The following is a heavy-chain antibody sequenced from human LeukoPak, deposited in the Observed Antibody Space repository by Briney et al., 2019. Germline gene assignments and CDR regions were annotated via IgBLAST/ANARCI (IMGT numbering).Heavy chain of an antibody. CDR1: GYTLTELS. CDR2: FDPEDGET. Sequence: ASVKVSCKVSGYTLTELSMHWVRQAPGKGLEWMGGFDPEDGETIYAQKFQGRVTMTEDTSTDTAYMELSSLRSEDTAVYYCARVSVPAATRIYYFDYWGQGTLVTVSS. J-gene: IGHJ4*02. V-gene: IGHV1-24*01. CDR3: ARVSVPAATRIYYFDY. D-gene: IGHD2-2*01.